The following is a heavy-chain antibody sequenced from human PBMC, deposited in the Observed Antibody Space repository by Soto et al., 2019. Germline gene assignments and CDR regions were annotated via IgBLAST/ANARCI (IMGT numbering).Heavy chain of an antibody. D-gene: IGHD3-22*01. CDR3: ARYPYDSSGFFDH. J-gene: IGHJ4*02. CDR2: INSDGSST. Sequence: PGGSLRLSCAAPGFTFNTYWMHWVLQAPGKGLVWVSRINSDGSSTSYADSVKGRFTISRDNAKNTLYLQMKGLRAEDTAVYYCARYPYDSSGFFDHWGQGALVTVSS. V-gene: IGHV3-74*01. CDR1: GFTFNTYW.